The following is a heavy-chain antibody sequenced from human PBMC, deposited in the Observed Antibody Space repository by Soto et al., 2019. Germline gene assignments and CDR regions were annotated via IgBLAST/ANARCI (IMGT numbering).Heavy chain of an antibody. CDR1: GFTFSSYA. J-gene: IGHJ6*02. V-gene: IGHV3-30-3*01. D-gene: IGHD1-1*01. CDR2: ISYDGSNK. Sequence: QVQLVESGGGVVQPGRSLRLSCAASGFTFSSYAMHWVRQAPGKGLEWVAVISYDGSNKYYADSVKGRFTISRDNSKNTLYLQMNSLRAGDTAVYYCERYRLWYNWNDFPHYYDGMDVWGQGTTVTVSS. CDR3: ERYRLWYNWNDFPHYYDGMDV.